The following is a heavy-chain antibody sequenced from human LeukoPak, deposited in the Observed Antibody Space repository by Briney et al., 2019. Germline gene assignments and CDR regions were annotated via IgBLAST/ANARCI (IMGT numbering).Heavy chain of an antibody. CDR2: INPNSGGT. J-gene: IGHJ4*02. Sequence: ASVKVSCKASGYTFTGYYMHWVRQAPGQGLEWMGWINPNSGGTNYAQKFQGRVTMTRDTSISTAYMEPSRLRSDDTAVYYCARGWDIAAAGSVLVDYWGQGTLVTVSS. D-gene: IGHD6-13*01. V-gene: IGHV1-2*02. CDR3: ARGWDIAAAGSVLVDY. CDR1: GYTFTGYY.